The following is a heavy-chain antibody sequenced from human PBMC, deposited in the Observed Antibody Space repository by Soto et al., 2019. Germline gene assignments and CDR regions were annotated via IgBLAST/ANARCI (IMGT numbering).Heavy chain of an antibody. CDR1: GGSISSGGYS. CDR3: ARETPELEFDY. V-gene: IGHV4-30-2*01. CDR2: IYHSGST. J-gene: IGHJ4*02. Sequence: SETLSLTCAVSGGSISSGGYSWSWIRQPPGKGLEWIGYIYHSGSTYYNPSLKSRVTISVDKSKNQFSLKLSSVTAADTAVYFCARETPELEFDYWGQGTLVTVSS. D-gene: IGHD1-1*01.